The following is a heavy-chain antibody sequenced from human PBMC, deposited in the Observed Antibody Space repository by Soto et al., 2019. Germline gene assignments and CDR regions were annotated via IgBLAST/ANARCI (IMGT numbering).Heavy chain of an antibody. J-gene: IGHJ3*02. CDR1: GGTFSSYA. D-gene: IGHD3-22*01. CDR2: IIPIFGTA. CDR3: ARERITMTRRAFDI. Sequence: GASVKVSCKASGGTFSSYAISWVRQAPGQGLEWMGGIIPIFGTANYAQKFQGRVTITADESTSTAYMELSSLRSEDTAVYYCARERITMTRRAFDIWGQGTMVTVSS. V-gene: IGHV1-69*13.